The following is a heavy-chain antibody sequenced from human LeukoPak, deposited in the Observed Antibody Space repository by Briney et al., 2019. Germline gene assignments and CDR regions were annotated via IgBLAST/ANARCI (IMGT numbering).Heavy chain of an antibody. CDR1: GFTFSSYA. CDR2: ISGSGGST. D-gene: IGHD3-22*01. CDR3: AKSDDSSGYYRFLGFDY. V-gene: IGHV3-23*01. Sequence: GGSLRLSCAASGFTFSSYAMSWVRQAPGKGLEWVSAISGSGGSTYYADSVKGRFTISRDNSKNTLYLQMNSLRAEDTAVYYCAKSDDSSGYYRFLGFDYWGQGTLVTVSS. J-gene: IGHJ4*02.